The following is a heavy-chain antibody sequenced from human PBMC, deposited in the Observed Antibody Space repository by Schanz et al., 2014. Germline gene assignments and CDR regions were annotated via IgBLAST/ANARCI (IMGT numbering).Heavy chain of an antibody. CDR3: ARGGPAYYFDD. J-gene: IGHJ4*02. CDR2: ISGRDGST. CDR1: GFSLDIFA. V-gene: IGHV3-23*01. Sequence: DVHLLESGGGLVEPGGSLRLSCATSGFSLDIFAVSWVRQAPGMGLEWVSAISGRDGSTYYADSVRGRFTISRDNSKNTLYLQMNSLRAEDTAVYYCARGGPAYYFDDWGQGTLVTVSS.